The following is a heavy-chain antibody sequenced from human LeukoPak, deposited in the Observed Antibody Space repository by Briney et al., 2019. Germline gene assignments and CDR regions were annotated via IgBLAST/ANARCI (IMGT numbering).Heavy chain of an antibody. CDR1: GGTFSSYT. V-gene: IGHV1-69*02. J-gene: IGHJ4*02. CDR2: IIPILGIA. D-gene: IGHD2-2*01. CDR3: ASGDQDIVVVPAV. Sequence: SVKVSCKASGGTFSSYTISWVRQAPGQGLEWMGRIIPILGIANYAQQFQGRVTITADKSTSTAYMELSSLRSEDTAVYYCASGDQDIVVVPAVWGQGTLVTVSS.